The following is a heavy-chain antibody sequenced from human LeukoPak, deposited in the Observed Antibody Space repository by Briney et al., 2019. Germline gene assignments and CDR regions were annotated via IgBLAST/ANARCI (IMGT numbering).Heavy chain of an antibody. V-gene: IGHV1-24*01. CDR3: ATDRRHSSSFHFDY. CDR2: FDPEDGET. CDR1: GYTLTELS. D-gene: IGHD6-13*01. J-gene: IGHJ4*01. Sequence: ASVKVSCKVSGYTLTELSMHWVRQAPGKGLEWMGGFDPEDGETIYAQKFQGRVTMTEDTSTDTAYMELSSLRSEDTAVYYCATDRRHSSSFHFDYWGHGTLVTVSS.